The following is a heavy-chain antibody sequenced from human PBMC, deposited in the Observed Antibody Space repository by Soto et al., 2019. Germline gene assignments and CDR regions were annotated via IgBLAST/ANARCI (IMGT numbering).Heavy chain of an antibody. V-gene: IGHV4-39*01. CDR2: IYFSGST. CDR3: ARHGSY. J-gene: IGHJ4*02. CDR1: GVSISSSSYY. Sequence: QLQLQESGPGPVKPSETLSLTCTVSGVSISSSSYYWGWIRQTPGKGLEWIGTIYFSGSTYYNPSLKSRVTISVDRSKNQFSLNLTSVTAADTALYYCARHGSYWGPGTLVTVSS.